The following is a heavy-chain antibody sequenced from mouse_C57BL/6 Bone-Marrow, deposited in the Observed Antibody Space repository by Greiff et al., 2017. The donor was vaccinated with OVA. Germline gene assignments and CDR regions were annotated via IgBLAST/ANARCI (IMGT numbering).Heavy chain of an antibody. V-gene: IGHV1-9*01. D-gene: IGHD1-1*01. CDR2: ILPGSGST. CDR3: AFNYGSRDYFDY. CDR1: GYTFTGYW. J-gene: IGHJ2*01. Sequence: QVQLQQSGAELMKPGASVKLSCKATGYTFTGYWIEWVKQRPGHGLEWIGEILPGSGSTTYNQKFKGKATLTADKSSSTAYMQLSSLTSEDSAVYYCAFNYGSRDYFDYWGQGTTLTVSS.